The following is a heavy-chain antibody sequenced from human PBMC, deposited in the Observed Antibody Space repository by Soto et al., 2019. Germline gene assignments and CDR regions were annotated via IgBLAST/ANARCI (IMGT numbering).Heavy chain of an antibody. D-gene: IGHD3-3*01. CDR3: AKDGGGNKADYFDF. Sequence: PGGSLRLSCAASGCTLSHYGKHWVRQAPGKGLEWVAVISYDGSNKYYADSVKGRFTISRDNSKNTLYLQMNSLRAEDTAVYYCAKDGGGNKADYFDFWGQGTLVTGSS. CDR1: GCTLSHYG. CDR2: ISYDGSNK. J-gene: IGHJ4*02. V-gene: IGHV3-30*18.